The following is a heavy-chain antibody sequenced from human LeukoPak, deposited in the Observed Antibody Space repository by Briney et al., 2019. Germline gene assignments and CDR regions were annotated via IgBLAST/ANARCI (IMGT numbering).Heavy chain of an antibody. CDR1: GYTLTSYY. Sequence: ASVKVSCKASGYTLTSYYMHWVRQAPGQGLEWMGIINPSGGSTSYAQKFQGRVTMTRDTSTSTVYMELSSLRSEDTAVYYCARDFRYYGSGSYLDYWGQGTVVTVSS. V-gene: IGHV1-46*01. CDR2: INPSGGST. J-gene: IGHJ4*02. D-gene: IGHD3-10*01. CDR3: ARDFRYYGSGSYLDY.